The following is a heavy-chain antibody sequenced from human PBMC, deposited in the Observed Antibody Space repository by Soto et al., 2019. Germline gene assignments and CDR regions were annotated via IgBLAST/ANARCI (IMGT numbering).Heavy chain of an antibody. CDR2: IKSKTDGGTT. V-gene: IGHV3-15*01. CDR1: GFTFSNAW. CDR3: TTDFWSGYYYYYYGIDV. J-gene: IGHJ6*02. D-gene: IGHD3-3*01. Sequence: GSLRLSCAASGFTFSNAWVTWVRQAPGKGLEWIGRIKSKTDGGTTDYAAPVKGRFTISRDDSKNTLYLQMNSLKTEDTAVYYCTTDFWSGYYYYYYGIDVWGPGTTVTVSS.